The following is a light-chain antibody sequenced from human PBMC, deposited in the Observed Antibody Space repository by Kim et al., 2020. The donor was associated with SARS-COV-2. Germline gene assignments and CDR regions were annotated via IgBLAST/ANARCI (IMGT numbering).Light chain of an antibody. V-gene: IGKV1-39*01. CDR3: QQSYSTPWT. J-gene: IGKJ1*01. Sequence: ASVGDRVTITCRASQSISNYLNWYQQKPGKVPKLLIYAASSLQRGVPSRFSGSGSGTDFTLTISSLQPEDFATYYCQQSYSTPWTFGQGTKVDIK. CDR1: QSISNY. CDR2: AAS.